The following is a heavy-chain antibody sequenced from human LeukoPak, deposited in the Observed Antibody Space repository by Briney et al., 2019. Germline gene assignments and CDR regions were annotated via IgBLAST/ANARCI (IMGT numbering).Heavy chain of an antibody. CDR1: GGSISSGGYY. Sequence: PSQTLSLTCTVSGGSISSGGYYWSWIRQPPGKGLEWIGYIYHSGSTYYNPSLKSRVTISVDRSKNQFSLKLSSVTAADTAVYYCARRYGSGSYYKFDPWGQGTLVTVSS. CDR3: ARRYGSGSYYKFDP. CDR2: IYHSGST. V-gene: IGHV4-30-2*01. J-gene: IGHJ5*02. D-gene: IGHD3-10*01.